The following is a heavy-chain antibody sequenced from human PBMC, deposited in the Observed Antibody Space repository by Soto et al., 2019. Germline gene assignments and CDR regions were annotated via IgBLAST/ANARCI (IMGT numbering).Heavy chain of an antibody. CDR2: IMSKANSYAT. Sequence: GYLSVSFAASVLTFSVSAMQWVRQASGKGLEFVGPIMSKANSYATAYAASVKGRFNISRDDSKNTAYLQMNSLKTEDTAVYQCTRHRRNYYDSSGYPRWYSDYYGMDGWGQGTTVTASS. J-gene: IGHJ6*02. V-gene: IGHV3-73*01. CDR1: VLTFSVSA. CDR3: TRHRRNYYDSSGYPRWYSDYYGMDG. D-gene: IGHD3-22*01.